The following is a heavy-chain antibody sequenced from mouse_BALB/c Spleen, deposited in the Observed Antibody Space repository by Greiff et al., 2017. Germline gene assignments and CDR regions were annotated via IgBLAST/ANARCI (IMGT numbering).Heavy chain of an antibody. D-gene: IGHD2-4*01. Sequence: EVHLVESGGGLVKPGGSLKLSCAASGFTFSDYYMYWVRQTPEKRLEWVATISDGGSYTYYPDSVKGRFTISRDNAKNNLYLQMSSLKSEDTAMYYCARDGDYDGAWFAYWGQGTLVTVSA. CDR1: GFTFSDYY. CDR3: ARDGDYDGAWFAY. V-gene: IGHV5-4*02. J-gene: IGHJ3*01. CDR2: ISDGGSYT.